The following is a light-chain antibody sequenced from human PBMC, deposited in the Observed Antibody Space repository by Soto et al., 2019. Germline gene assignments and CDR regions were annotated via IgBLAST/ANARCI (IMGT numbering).Light chain of an antibody. V-gene: IGLV2-14*01. CDR1: SSDVGNYIF. CDR2: DIN. CDR3: VSYTTSASYV. Sequence: QSALTQPASVSWSPGQSITISCTGTSSDVGNYIFVSWYRQHPGKAPKLMIYDINNRPSGVSNRFSGYKSGNTASLTISGLQAEDEADYYCVSYTTSASYVFGTGTKLTVL. J-gene: IGLJ1*01.